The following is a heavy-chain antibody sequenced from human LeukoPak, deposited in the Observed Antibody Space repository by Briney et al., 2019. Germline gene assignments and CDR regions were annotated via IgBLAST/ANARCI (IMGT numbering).Heavy chain of an antibody. J-gene: IGHJ4*02. V-gene: IGHV4-31*03. CDR2: IYYSGST. Sequence: PSETLSLTCTVSGGSISSGGYYWSWIRQPPGKGLEWIGYIYYSGSTYYNPSLKSRVSISVDTSKNHFSLRLSSVTAADTAVYYYARDPIGSYGLDYWGQGTLVTVSS. D-gene: IGHD1-26*01. CDR3: ARDPIGSYGLDY. CDR1: GGSISSGGYY.